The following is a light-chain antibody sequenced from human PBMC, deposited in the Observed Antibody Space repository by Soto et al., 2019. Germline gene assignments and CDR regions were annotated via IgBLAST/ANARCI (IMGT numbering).Light chain of an antibody. CDR2: DAS. Sequence: EIVLTQSPATLSLSPGERATLSCRASQSIGSYLAWYQHKPGQAPSLLIYDASNRATGIPARFSGSGSGTDFTLTISSLEPEDFAVYYCQQRSNWPPITFGQGTRLEIK. J-gene: IGKJ5*01. V-gene: IGKV3-11*01. CDR3: QQRSNWPPIT. CDR1: QSIGSY.